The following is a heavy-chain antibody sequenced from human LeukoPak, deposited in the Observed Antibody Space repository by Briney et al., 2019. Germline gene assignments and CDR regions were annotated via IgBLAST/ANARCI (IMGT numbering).Heavy chain of an antibody. CDR1: GFTFSSYA. V-gene: IGHV3-23*01. Sequence: GGSLRLSCAASGFTFSSYAMSWVRQAPGKGLEWVSAISGSGGSIYYADSVKGRFTISRDNSKNTLYLQMNSLRAEDTAVYYCAKGFSYSSSSAFDYWGQGTLVTVSS. J-gene: IGHJ4*02. CDR2: ISGSGGSI. D-gene: IGHD6-6*01. CDR3: AKGFSYSSSSAFDY.